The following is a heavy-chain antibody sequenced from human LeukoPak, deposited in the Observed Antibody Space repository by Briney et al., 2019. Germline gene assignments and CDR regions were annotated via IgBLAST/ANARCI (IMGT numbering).Heavy chain of an antibody. D-gene: IGHD6-6*01. CDR1: GFTFSSYE. V-gene: IGHV3-48*03. Sequence: GGSLRLSCAASGFTFSSYEMNWVRQAPGKGLEWVSYISSSGSTIYYADSVKGRFTISRDNAKNTVYLQMNSLRVEDTAVYYCARGLTAARNGLDPWGQGTLVTVSS. J-gene: IGHJ5*02. CDR3: ARGLTAARNGLDP. CDR2: ISSSGSTI.